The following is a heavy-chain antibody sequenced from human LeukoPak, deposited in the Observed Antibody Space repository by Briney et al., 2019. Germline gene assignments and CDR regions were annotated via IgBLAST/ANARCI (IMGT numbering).Heavy chain of an antibody. V-gene: IGHV3-23*01. D-gene: IGHD6-19*01. Sequence: GGSLRLSCAASGFTFSSFAMSWVRQAPGKGLEWVSGISGSGDITYYADSVKGRFTISRDNAKNSLYLQMNSLRAEDMALYYCAKGQWLVQGYFDYWGQGTLVTVSS. CDR1: GFTFSSFA. J-gene: IGHJ4*02. CDR3: AKGQWLVQGYFDY. CDR2: ISGSGDIT.